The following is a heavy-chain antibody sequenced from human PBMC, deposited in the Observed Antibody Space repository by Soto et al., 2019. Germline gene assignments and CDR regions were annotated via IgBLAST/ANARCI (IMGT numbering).Heavy chain of an antibody. CDR2: IYYSGST. CDR3: ASYDSSGYYSEYFQH. CDR1: GGSISSGDYY. D-gene: IGHD3-22*01. Sequence: SETLSLTCTVSGGSISSGDYYWSWIRQPPGRGLEWIGYIYYSGSTYYNPSLKSRVTISIDTSKNQFSLKLSSVTAADTAVYYCASYDSSGYYSEYFQHWGQGXLVTVHS. J-gene: IGHJ1*01. V-gene: IGHV4-30-4*01.